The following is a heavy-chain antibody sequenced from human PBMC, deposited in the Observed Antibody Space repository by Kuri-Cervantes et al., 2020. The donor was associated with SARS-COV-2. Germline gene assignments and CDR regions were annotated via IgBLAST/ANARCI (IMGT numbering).Heavy chain of an antibody. CDR3: ARGYGGSYRDYFDY. D-gene: IGHD1-26*01. CDR1: GFTFSSYS. CDR2: ISSSSSTI. J-gene: IGHJ4*02. V-gene: IGHV3-48*01. Sequence: GGSLRLSCAASGFTFSSYSMNWVRQAPGKGLEWASYISSSSSTIYYADSVKGRFTISRDNSKNTLYLQMNSLRAEDTAVYYCARGYGGSYRDYFDYWGQGTLVTVSS.